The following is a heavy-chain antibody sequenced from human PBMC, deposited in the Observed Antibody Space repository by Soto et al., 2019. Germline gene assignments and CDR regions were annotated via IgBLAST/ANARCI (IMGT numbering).Heavy chain of an antibody. CDR2: IYYSGST. J-gene: IGHJ4*02. D-gene: IGHD4-17*01. CDR1: GGSISSYY. CDR3: ARAHDYGDYEFDY. Sequence: QVQLQESGPGLVKPSETLSLTCTVSGGSISSYYWSWIRQPPGKGLEWIGYIYYSGSTNYNPSIKSRVTISVDTSKNQFSLKLSSVTAADTAVYYCARAHDYGDYEFDYWGQGTLVTVSS. V-gene: IGHV4-59*01.